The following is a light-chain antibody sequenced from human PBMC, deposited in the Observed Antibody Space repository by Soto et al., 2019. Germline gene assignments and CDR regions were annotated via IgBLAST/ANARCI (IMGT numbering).Light chain of an antibody. V-gene: IGLV1-44*01. CDR3: AAWDDSFWV. Sequence: QSVLTQSPSTSGTPGQRVTISCSGSSSNIGSHTVNWYQQLPGTAPKLLIYNNNQRPSGVPDRFSGSKSGTSASLAISGLQSEDEADYYCAAWDDSFWVFGGGTKLTVL. CDR1: SSNIGSHT. CDR2: NNN. J-gene: IGLJ3*02.